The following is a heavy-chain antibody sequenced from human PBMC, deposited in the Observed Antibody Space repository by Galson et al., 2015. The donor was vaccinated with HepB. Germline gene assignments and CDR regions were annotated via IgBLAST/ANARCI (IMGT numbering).Heavy chain of an antibody. CDR3: TRLGDFSGYSSR. J-gene: IGHJ4*02. CDR2: IRSKASNYAT. V-gene: IGHV3-73*01. Sequence: SLRLSCAASGFTFSGSAIHWVRQASGKGPEWAGRIRSKASNYATSYVPSLKGRFTISRDDSKNMAYLHMKSLKTEDTAVYYCTRLGDFSGYSSRWGQGTLVTVAS. D-gene: IGHD6-19*01. CDR1: GFTFSGSA.